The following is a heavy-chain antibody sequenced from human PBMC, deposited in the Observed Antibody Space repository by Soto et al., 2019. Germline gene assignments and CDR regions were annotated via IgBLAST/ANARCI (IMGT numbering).Heavy chain of an antibody. Sequence: QVQLVQSGAEVKKPGASVKVSCKASGYTFTSYGISWVRQAPGQGLEWMGWISAYNGNTNYAQKLQGRVTMTTDTXTSXAYMELRSLRSDDTAVYYCAGYYYGSGSYTHGMDVWGQGTTVTVSS. CDR1: GYTFTSYG. V-gene: IGHV1-18*01. CDR2: ISAYNGNT. J-gene: IGHJ6*02. CDR3: AGYYYGSGSYTHGMDV. D-gene: IGHD3-10*01.